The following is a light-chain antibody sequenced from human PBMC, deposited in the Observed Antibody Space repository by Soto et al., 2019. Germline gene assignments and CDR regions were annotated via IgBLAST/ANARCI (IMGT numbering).Light chain of an antibody. CDR3: QQYDNLLPT. V-gene: IGKV1-33*01. Sequence: DIQMTQSPSSLSASVGDRVTITCQASQDISNYLNWYQQKPGKAPKLLIYDASNLETGVPSRFSGSGSGTDFTFTISRLQPEDIATYYCQQYDNLLPTFGPGTKVDIK. CDR2: DAS. J-gene: IGKJ3*01. CDR1: QDISNY.